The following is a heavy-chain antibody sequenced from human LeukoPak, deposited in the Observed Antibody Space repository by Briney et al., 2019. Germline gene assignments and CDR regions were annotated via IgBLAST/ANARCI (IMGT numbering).Heavy chain of an antibody. CDR1: GFTFSSYG. Sequence: GGSLRLSCAAPGFTFSSYGMHWVRQAPGKGLEWVALIWYDGSNKYYADSVKGRFTISRDNSKNTLYLQMNSLRAEDTAVYYCASNYGSGTYYFPFDYWGQGTLVTVSS. D-gene: IGHD3-10*01. CDR2: IWYDGSNK. J-gene: IGHJ4*02. V-gene: IGHV3-33*01. CDR3: ASNYGSGTYYFPFDY.